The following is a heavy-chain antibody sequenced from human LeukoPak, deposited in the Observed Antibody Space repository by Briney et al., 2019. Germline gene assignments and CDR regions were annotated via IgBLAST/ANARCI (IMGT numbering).Heavy chain of an antibody. CDR1: GYTFISYG. J-gene: IGHJ6*02. Sequence: ASVKVSCKASGYTFISYGISWVRQAPGQGLEWMGWISAYNGNTNYAQKLQGRVTMTTDTSTSTAYMELRSLRSDDTAVYYCARDQSGSFAHYYYGMDVWGQGTTVTVSS. D-gene: IGHD1-26*01. V-gene: IGHV1-18*01. CDR3: ARDQSGSFAHYYYGMDV. CDR2: ISAYNGNT.